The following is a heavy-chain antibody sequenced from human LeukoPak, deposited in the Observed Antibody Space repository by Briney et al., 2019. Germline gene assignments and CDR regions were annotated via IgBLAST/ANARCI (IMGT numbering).Heavy chain of an antibody. J-gene: IGHJ1*01. CDR1: GGSISSSSLY. Sequence: SETLSLTCTVSGGSISSSSLYWGWIRQPPGKGLEWIGSIYYSGRTYYNPSLKSRVTISIDTSKNQFSLKLSSVTAADTAVYYCARIIAVAGTGYFQHWGQGTLVTVSS. V-gene: IGHV4-39*07. CDR3: ARIIAVAGTGYFQH. D-gene: IGHD6-19*01. CDR2: IYYSGRT.